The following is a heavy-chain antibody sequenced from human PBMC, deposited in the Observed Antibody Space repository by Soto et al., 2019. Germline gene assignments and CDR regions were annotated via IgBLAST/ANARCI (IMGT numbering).Heavy chain of an antibody. V-gene: IGHV1-18*01. CDR2: ISAYNGNT. Sequence: APVKVSCKASGYTFTSYGISWVRQAPGQGLEWMGWISAYNGNTNYAQKLQGRVTMTTDTSTSTAYMELRSLRSDDTAVYYCARSSRSPYYDYIWTPPNFHSWGQGTLVTVSS. D-gene: IGHD3-16*01. CDR3: ARSSRSPYYDYIWTPPNFHS. CDR1: GYTFTSYG. J-gene: IGHJ4*02.